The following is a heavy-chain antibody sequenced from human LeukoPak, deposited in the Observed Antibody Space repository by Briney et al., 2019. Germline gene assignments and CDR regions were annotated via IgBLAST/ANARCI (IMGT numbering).Heavy chain of an antibody. CDR2: IYNSGST. CDR3: AKDSEYSSPLRPYYYYYYYMDV. Sequence: SETLSLTCTVSGGSISSYYWNWIRQPPGKGLEWIGYIYNSGSTNNNPSLKSRVTISVDTSKNQFSLKLSSVTAADTAVYYCAKDSEYSSPLRPYYYYYYYMDVWGKGTTVTVSS. V-gene: IGHV4-59*12. J-gene: IGHJ6*03. D-gene: IGHD6-6*01. CDR1: GGSISSYY.